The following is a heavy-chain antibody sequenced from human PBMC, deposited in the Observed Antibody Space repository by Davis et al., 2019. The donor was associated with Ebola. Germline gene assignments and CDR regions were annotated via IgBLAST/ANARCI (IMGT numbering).Heavy chain of an antibody. CDR1: GFNLEDYG. J-gene: IGHJ6*02. D-gene: IGHD3-16*01. CDR2: ISWNSGNI. V-gene: IGHV3-9*01. Sequence: PGGSLRLSCRVSGFNLEDYGMHWVRQVPGKGLEWVSGISWNSGNIVYADSVRGRFTISRDNVKNTVYLQMNSLRAEDTAVYYCAKSQYMGAYYYYYGMDVWGQGTTVTVSS. CDR3: AKSQYMGAYYYYYGMDV.